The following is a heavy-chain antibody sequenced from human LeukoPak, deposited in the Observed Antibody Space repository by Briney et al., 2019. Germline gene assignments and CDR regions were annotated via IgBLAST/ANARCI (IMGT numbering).Heavy chain of an antibody. Sequence: SVKVSCKASGGTFSSYAISWVRQAPGQGLEWMGGIIPIFGTANYAQKFQGRVTITADESTSTAYMELSSLRSEDTAVYYCARDPGDSSGYYNYYFDYWAREPWSPSPQ. V-gene: IGHV1-69*13. D-gene: IGHD3-22*01. CDR1: GGTFSSYA. CDR3: ARDPGDSSGYYNYYFDY. J-gene: IGHJ4*02. CDR2: IIPIFGTA.